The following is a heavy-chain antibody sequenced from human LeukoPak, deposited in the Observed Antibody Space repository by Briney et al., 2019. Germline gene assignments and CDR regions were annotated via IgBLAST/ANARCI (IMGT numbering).Heavy chain of an antibody. CDR2: ISAYNGNT. Sequence: ASVKVSCKASGYTFTSYGISWVRQAPGQGLEWMGWISAYNGNTNYAQKLQGRVTMTTDTSTSTAYMELSRLRSDDTAVSYCARDLYSSGWRYYYYYYMDVWGKGTTVTISS. D-gene: IGHD6-19*01. CDR3: ARDLYSSGWRYYYYYYMDV. CDR1: GYTFTSYG. V-gene: IGHV1-18*01. J-gene: IGHJ6*03.